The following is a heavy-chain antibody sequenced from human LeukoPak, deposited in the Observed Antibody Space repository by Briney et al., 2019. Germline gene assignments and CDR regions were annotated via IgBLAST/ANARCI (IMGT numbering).Heavy chain of an antibody. D-gene: IGHD3-22*01. CDR3: ARLSNYYDSSGYSSFDY. CDR2: IIPIFGTA. CDR1: GGTFSSYA. J-gene: IGHJ4*02. V-gene: IGHV1-69*13. Sequence: ASVKVSCKASGGTFSSYAISWVRQAPGQGLEWMGGIIPIFGTANYAQKFQGRVTITADESTSTVYMELSSLRSEDTAVYYCARLSNYYDSSGYSSFDYWGQGTLVTVSS.